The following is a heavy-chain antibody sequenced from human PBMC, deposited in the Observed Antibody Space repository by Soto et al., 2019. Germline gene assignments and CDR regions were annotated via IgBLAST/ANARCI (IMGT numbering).Heavy chain of an antibody. V-gene: IGHV1-18*04. Sequence: QVQLVQSGAEVKKPGASVKVSCKASGYTFTSYGISWVRQAPGQGLEWMGWISAYHGNTNYAQKLQGRVTMTTDTCTSTAYLELRSLGSDDTAVYYCARDPSIYGDYFWYPSSPPDYWGQGTLVTVSS. CDR1: GYTFTSYG. CDR3: ARDPSIYGDYFWYPSSPPDY. D-gene: IGHD4-17*01. CDR2: ISAYHGNT. J-gene: IGHJ4*02.